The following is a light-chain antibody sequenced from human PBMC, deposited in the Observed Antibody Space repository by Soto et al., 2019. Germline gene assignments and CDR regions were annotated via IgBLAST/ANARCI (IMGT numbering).Light chain of an antibody. CDR3: KQYNIRLWT. CDR2: GAS. CDR1: QSVSSK. V-gene: IGKV3-15*01. Sequence: EIVMTQSPATLSVSPGEGATLSCRASQSVSSKLAWYQQKPGQAPRLLIYGASTRATGIPARFSGSGSGTEFTLIISSLQSEDSAVYYCKQYNIRLWTFGHGTKVDIK. J-gene: IGKJ1*01.